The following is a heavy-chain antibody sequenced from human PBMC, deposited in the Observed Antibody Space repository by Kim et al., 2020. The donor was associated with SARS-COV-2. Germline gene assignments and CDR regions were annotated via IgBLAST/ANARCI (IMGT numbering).Heavy chain of an antibody. Sequence: ASVKVSCKASGYTFTSYAMHWVRQAPGQRLEWMGWINAGNGNTKYSQKFQGRVTITRDTSASTAYMELSSLRSEDTAVYYCARVQGDRIIKLYWWCMLKGCGGWFDPWGQGTLVTVSS. D-gene: IGHD2-8*02. J-gene: IGHJ5*02. CDR3: ARVQGDRIIKLYWWCMLKGCGGWFDP. CDR1: GYTFTSYA. CDR2: INAGNGNT. V-gene: IGHV1-3*01.